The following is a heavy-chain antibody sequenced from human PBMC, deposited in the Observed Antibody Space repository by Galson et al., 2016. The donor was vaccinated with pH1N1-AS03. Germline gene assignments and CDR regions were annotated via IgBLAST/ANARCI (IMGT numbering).Heavy chain of an antibody. D-gene: IGHD5-24*01. CDR2: IYYKGNA. V-gene: IGHV4-30-4*01. CDR1: GGSISSDNFF. Sequence: LSLTCTVSGGSISSDNFFWSWVRQSPQKGLEWIGYIYYKGNAYCNPSLESRATISVDTSKNQFSLRLNSVTAADTALYYCAREVNAMTTSDAFDIWGPGTMVTVSS. J-gene: IGHJ3*02. CDR3: AREVNAMTTSDAFDI.